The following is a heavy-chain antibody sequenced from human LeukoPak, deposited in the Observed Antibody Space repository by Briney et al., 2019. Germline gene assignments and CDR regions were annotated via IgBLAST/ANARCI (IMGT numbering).Heavy chain of an antibody. Sequence: SETLSLTCAVSGGSLSSSNWWCWRRQPPGKGLEWFGEICHSGRTNYTPSLKSRVTISVDKSNNQFSLKLSSVTAADTAVYYCARITGRGYCTSSSCRGAWFDPWGQGTLVTVSS. CDR2: ICHSGRT. V-gene: IGHV4-4*02. CDR1: GGSLSSSNW. J-gene: IGHJ5*02. CDR3: ARITGRGYCTSSSCRGAWFDP. D-gene: IGHD2-2*01.